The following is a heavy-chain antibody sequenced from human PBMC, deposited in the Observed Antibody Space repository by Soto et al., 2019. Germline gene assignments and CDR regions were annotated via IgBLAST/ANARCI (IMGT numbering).Heavy chain of an antibody. J-gene: IGHJ4*02. V-gene: IGHV1-69*13. CDR3: ARAGYSSGWYEGSFGY. Sequence: VASVKVSCKASGGTFSSYAISWVRQAPGQGLEWMGGIIPIFGTANYAQKFQGRVTITADESTSTAYMELSSLRSGDTAVYYCARAGYSSGWYEGSFGYWGQGTLVTVSS. D-gene: IGHD6-19*01. CDR2: IIPIFGTA. CDR1: GGTFSSYA.